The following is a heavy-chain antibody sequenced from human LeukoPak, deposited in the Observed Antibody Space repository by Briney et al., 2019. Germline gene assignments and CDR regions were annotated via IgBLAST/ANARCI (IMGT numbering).Heavy chain of an antibody. J-gene: IGHJ5*02. CDR3: ARVVPAAMSFKNWFDP. D-gene: IGHD2-2*01. V-gene: IGHV1-69*13. Sequence: SVKVSCKASGGTFSSYAISWVRQAPGQGLEWMGGIIPIFGTANYAQKFQGRATITADESTSTAYMELSSLRSEDTAVYYCARVVPAAMSFKNWFDPWGQGTLVTVSS. CDR2: IIPIFGTA. CDR1: GGTFSSYA.